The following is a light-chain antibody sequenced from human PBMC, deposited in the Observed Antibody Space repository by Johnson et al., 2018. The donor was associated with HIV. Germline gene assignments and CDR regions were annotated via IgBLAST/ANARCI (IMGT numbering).Light chain of an antibody. CDR1: SSNIGNNY. Sequence: QSVLTQPPSVSAAPGQKVTISCYGSSSNIGNNYVSWYQQLPRGAPKLLIYENNKRPSGIPDRFSGSKSGTSATLDITGLQSGDEADYYCGTWDSSLSAGVFGTGTKVTVL. CDR3: GTWDSSLSAGV. CDR2: ENN. J-gene: IGLJ1*01. V-gene: IGLV1-51*02.